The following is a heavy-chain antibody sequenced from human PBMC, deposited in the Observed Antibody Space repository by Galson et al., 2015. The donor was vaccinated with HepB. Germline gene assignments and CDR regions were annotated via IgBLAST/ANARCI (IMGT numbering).Heavy chain of an antibody. CDR3: ARELRYCSSTSCYPWFDP. D-gene: IGHD2-2*01. CDR2: IIPIFGTA. Sequence: SVKVSCKASGGTFSRYTISWVRQAPGQGLEWMGGIIPIFGTANYAQKFQGRVTITADESTSTAYMELSSLRSEDTAVYYCARELRYCSSTSCYPWFDPWGQGTLVTVSS. V-gene: IGHV1-69*13. J-gene: IGHJ5*02. CDR1: GGTFSRYT.